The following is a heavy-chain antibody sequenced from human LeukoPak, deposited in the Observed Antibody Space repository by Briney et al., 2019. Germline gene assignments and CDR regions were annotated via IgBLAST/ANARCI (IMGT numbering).Heavy chain of an antibody. V-gene: IGHV1-69*13. J-gene: IGHJ6*02. CDR2: IIPIFGTA. CDR3: ARVSIAARLNYYYGMDV. CDR1: GGTFSSYA. D-gene: IGHD6-6*01. Sequence: ASVKVSCKASGGTFSSYAISWVRQAPGQGLEWMGGIIPIFGTANYAQKFQGRVTIIADESTSTAYMELSSLRSEDTAVYYCARVSIAARLNYYYGMDVWGQGTTVTVSS.